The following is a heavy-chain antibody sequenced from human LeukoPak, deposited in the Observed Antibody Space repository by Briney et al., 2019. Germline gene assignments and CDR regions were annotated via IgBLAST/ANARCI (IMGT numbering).Heavy chain of an antibody. CDR2: IKQDGSEK. CDR3: ARDHERSGWYSFDY. Sequence: GGSLRLSCAAAGVTFSGYWMSLVRQAPGKGLEWVANIKQDGSEKYYVDSVKGRFTISRDNAKNSLYLQMNSLRAEDTAVYYCARDHERSGWYSFDYWGQGTLVTVSS. J-gene: IGHJ4*02. D-gene: IGHD6-19*01. V-gene: IGHV3-7*01. CDR1: GVTFSGYW.